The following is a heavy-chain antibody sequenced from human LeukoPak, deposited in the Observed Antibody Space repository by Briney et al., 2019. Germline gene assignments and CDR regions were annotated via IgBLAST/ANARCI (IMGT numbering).Heavy chain of an antibody. CDR3: AKDLVVAATLGIFDY. D-gene: IGHD2-15*01. V-gene: IGHV3-43*01. CDR2: ISWDGGST. CDR1: GFTFDDYT. J-gene: IGHJ4*02. Sequence: GGSLRLSCAASGFTFDDYTMHWVRQAPGKGLEWVSLISWDGGSTYYADSVKGRFTISRDNSKNSLYLQMNSLRTEDTALYYCAKDLVVAATLGIFDYWGQGTLVTVSS.